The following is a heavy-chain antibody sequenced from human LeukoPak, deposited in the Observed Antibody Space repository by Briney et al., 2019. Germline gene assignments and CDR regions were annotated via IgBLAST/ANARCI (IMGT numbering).Heavy chain of an antibody. J-gene: IGHJ4*02. CDR3: ARGRYSSGWYGYFDY. D-gene: IGHD6-19*01. V-gene: IGHV3-7*04. CDR2: INQGGSEE. Sequence: QPGGSLLLSCAASGFTFSSYWMSWVRQAPGKGLEWVANINQGGSEEYYVDSVKGRFTISRDNAKNSLYLQMNSLRAEDTSVYYCARGRYSSGWYGYFDYWGQRTLVTVSS. CDR1: GFTFSSYW.